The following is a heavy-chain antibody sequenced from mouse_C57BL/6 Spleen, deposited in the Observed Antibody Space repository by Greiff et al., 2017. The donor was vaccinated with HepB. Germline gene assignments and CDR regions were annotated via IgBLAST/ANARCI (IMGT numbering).Heavy chain of an antibody. CDR2: ISNGGGST. Sequence: EVKLVESGGGLVQPGGSLKLSCAASGFTFSDYYMYWVRQTPEKRLEWVAYISNGGGSTYYPDTVKGRFTISRDNAKNNLYLQMSRLKSEETAMYYCARRAGYYFDYWGQGTTLTVSS. V-gene: IGHV5-12*01. D-gene: IGHD3-3*01. CDR3: ARRAGYYFDY. J-gene: IGHJ2*01. CDR1: GFTFSDYY.